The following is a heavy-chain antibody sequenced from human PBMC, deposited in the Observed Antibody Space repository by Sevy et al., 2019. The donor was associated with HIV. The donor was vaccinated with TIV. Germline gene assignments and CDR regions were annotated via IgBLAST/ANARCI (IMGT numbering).Heavy chain of an antibody. Sequence: GRSLRLSCVASGFTFSTYSMNWVRQAPGMGLEWVSSISSASSYIYYTDSVKGRFTISRDNAKNSLFLQMNTLRAEDTAVYYCARDRDGSGSSGGYGMDVWGQGTTVTVSS. J-gene: IGHJ6*02. D-gene: IGHD3-10*01. CDR1: GFTFSTYS. CDR3: ARDRDGSGSSGGYGMDV. V-gene: IGHV3-21*01. CDR2: ISSASSYI.